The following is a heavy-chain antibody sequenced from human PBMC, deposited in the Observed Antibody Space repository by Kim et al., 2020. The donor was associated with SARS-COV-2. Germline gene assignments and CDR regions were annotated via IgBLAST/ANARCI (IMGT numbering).Heavy chain of an antibody. Sequence: QKFQSRVTMTRDTSISTAYMELSRLGSDDTAVYYCARETGATLLDAFDIWGQGTMVTVSS. J-gene: IGHJ3*02. D-gene: IGHD1-7*01. CDR3: ARETGATLLDAFDI. V-gene: IGHV1-2*02.